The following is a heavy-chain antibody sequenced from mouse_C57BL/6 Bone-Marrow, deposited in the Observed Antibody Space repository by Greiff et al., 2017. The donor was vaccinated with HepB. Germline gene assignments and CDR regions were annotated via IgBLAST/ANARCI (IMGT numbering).Heavy chain of an antibody. CDR1: GYSITSGYY. J-gene: IGHJ1*03. V-gene: IGHV3-6*01. D-gene: IGHD1-1*01. CDR2: ISYDGSN. Sequence: EVQLQQSGPGLVKPSQSLSLTCSVTGYSITSGYYWNWIRQFPGNKLEWMGYISYDGSNNYNPSLKNRISITRDTSKNQFFLKLNSVTTEDTATYYCANLNYYGSSDWYFDVWGTGTTVTVSS. CDR3: ANLNYYGSSDWYFDV.